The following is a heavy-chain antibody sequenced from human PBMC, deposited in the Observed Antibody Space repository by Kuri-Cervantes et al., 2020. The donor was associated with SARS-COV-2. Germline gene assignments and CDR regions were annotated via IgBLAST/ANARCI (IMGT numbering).Heavy chain of an antibody. Sequence: GSLRLSCTVSSYSISSGYYWGWFRQPPGKGLEWSVSIYYSGSTYYNPSLKSRVTISVDTSKNQFSLQLSSATAADTAVYYCARHYITRYFDLWGRGTLVTVSS. CDR1: SYSISSGYY. V-gene: IGHV4-38-2*02. D-gene: IGHD2-2*01. CDR2: IYYSGST. CDR3: ARHYITRYFDL. J-gene: IGHJ2*01.